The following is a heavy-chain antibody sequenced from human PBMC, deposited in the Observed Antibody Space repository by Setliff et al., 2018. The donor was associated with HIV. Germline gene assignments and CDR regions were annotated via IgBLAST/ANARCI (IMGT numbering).Heavy chain of an antibody. CDR1: GGSISSYY. CDR2: IYTSGST. V-gene: IGHV4-59*01. CDR3: ARGDYASPPLFMGY. Sequence: PSETLSLTCTVSGGSISSYYWSWIRQPPGKGLEWIGYIYTSGSTNYNPSLKSRVTISVDTSKNQFSLKLSSVTAADTAVYYCARGDYASPPLFMGYWGQGTLVTVSS. D-gene: IGHD4-17*01. J-gene: IGHJ4*02.